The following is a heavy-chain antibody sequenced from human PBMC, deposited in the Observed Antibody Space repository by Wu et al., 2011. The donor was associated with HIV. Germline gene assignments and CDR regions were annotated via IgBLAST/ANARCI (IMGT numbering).Heavy chain of an antibody. Sequence: QVQLVQSGAEVKKPGSSVKVPCKVSGGTFNKYGINWVRQAPGQGPEWMGGIIPVFGTPNYAQKFQGRVTITADTSANAAYMELTSLTFDDSAVYYCARDGGWDYDYWGQGAWSSSPQ. J-gene: IGHJ4*02. CDR1: GGTFNKYG. D-gene: IGHD1-7*01. V-gene: IGHV1-69*14. CDR2: IIPVFGTP. CDR3: ARDGGWDYDY.